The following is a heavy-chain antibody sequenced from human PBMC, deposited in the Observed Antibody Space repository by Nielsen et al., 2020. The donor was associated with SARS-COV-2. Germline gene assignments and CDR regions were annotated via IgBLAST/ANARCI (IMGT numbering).Heavy chain of an antibody. D-gene: IGHD3-9*01. J-gene: IGHJ6*02. Sequence: GESLKISCAASGFTFSSYGMQWVRQAPGKGLEWAALISFDGRVKYYADSVKGRFTVSRDNSRNTVSLQMNSLRTEDTAIYYCATQYFDWVAYNYYGMDVWGQGTTVTVSS. CDR1: GFTFSSYG. CDR3: ATQYFDWVAYNYYGMDV. V-gene: IGHV3-30*03. CDR2: ISFDGRVK.